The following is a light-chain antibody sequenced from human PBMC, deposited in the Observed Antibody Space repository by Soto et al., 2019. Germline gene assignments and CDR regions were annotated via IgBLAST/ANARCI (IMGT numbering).Light chain of an antibody. J-gene: IGKJ4*01. CDR2: AAS. V-gene: IGKV1-39*01. CDR3: QQSYSIPPT. CDR1: QSISSS. Sequence: DIQMTQSPSSLSASVGDRVTITCRASQSISSSLNWYQHKPGKAPKVLIYAASTLQSGVPSRFSGGGSGTDFTLTITSLQPEDFATYYCQQSYSIPPTFGGGTKVEIK.